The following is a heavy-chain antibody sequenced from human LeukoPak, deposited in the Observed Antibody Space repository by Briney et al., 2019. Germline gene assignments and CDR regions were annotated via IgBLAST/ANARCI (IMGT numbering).Heavy chain of an antibody. D-gene: IGHD3-9*01. Sequence: GGSLRLSCAASGFTFSSYAMSWVRQAPGKGLEWVSAISGSGGSTYYADSVKGRFTISRDNSKNTLYLQMNSLRAEDTAVYYCAKADNVLRYFDWSRYYYGMDVWGQGTTVTVSS. CDR3: AKADNVLRYFDWSRYYYGMDV. CDR1: GFTFSSYA. V-gene: IGHV3-23*01. CDR2: ISGSGGST. J-gene: IGHJ6*02.